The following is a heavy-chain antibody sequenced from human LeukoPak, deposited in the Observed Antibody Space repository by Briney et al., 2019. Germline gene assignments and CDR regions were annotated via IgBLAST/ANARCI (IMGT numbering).Heavy chain of an antibody. D-gene: IGHD3-10*01. V-gene: IGHV3-30*18. Sequence: PGGSLRLSCAASGFVFRTYAMHWLRQAPGKGLECVSMISYDGSDEYYADSVKGRFAISRDNSKSTLYLQMNSLRPEDTAVFYWAKIRVRGVHYFDYWGQGTQVTVPS. CDR3: AKIRVRGVHYFDY. J-gene: IGHJ4*02. CDR2: ISYDGSDE. CDR1: GFVFRTYA.